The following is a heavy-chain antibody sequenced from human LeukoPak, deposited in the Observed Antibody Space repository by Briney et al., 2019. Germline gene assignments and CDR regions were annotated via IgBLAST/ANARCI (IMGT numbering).Heavy chain of an antibody. D-gene: IGHD2-2*01. V-gene: IGHV4-34*01. Sequence: MPSETLSLTCAVYGGSFSGYYWSWIRQPPGKGLEWIGEINHSGSTNYNPSLKSRVTISVDTSKNQFSLKLSSVTAADTAVYYCARGRWPAALFDYWGQGTLVTVSS. J-gene: IGHJ4*02. CDR2: INHSGST. CDR3: ARGRWPAALFDY. CDR1: GGSFSGYY.